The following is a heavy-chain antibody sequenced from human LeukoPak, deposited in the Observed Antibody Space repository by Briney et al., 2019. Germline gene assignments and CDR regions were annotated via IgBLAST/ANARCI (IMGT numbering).Heavy chain of an antibody. CDR2: ISSSSSYI. J-gene: IGHJ6*04. CDR3: AGDGSAARGHYYGMDV. Sequence: GGSLRLSCAASGFTFSSYSMNWVRQAPGKGLEWVSSISSSSSYIYYADSVKGRFTISRDNAKNSLYLQMNSLRAEDTAVYYCAGDGSAARGHYYGMDVWGKGTTVTVSS. V-gene: IGHV3-21*01. CDR1: GFTFSSYS. D-gene: IGHD2-2*01.